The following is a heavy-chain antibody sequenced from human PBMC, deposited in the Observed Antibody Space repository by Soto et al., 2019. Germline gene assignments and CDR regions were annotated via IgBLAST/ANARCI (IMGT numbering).Heavy chain of an antibody. Sequence: ASVKVSCKVSGYTLTELSMHWVRQAPGKGLEWMGGFDPEDGETIYAQKFQGRVTMTEDTSTDTAYMELSSLRSEDTAVSYCATSTGITGTTRYYGMDVRGKGTTVTVSS. CDR2: FDPEDGET. V-gene: IGHV1-24*01. CDR1: GYTLTELS. CDR3: ATSTGITGTTRYYGMDV. D-gene: IGHD1-7*01. J-gene: IGHJ6*04.